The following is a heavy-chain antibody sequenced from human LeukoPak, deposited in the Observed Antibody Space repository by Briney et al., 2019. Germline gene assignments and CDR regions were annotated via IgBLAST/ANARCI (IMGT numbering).Heavy chain of an antibody. V-gene: IGHV5-51*01. Sequence: GESLKISCKGSGYSFTSYWIGWVRQMPGKGLEWMGIIYPGDSDTRYSPSFQGQVTISADKSISTAYLQWSSLKASDTAMYYCARSEASGGAVAGFDYWGQGTLVTVSS. CDR2: IYPGDSDT. D-gene: IGHD6-19*01. J-gene: IGHJ4*02. CDR3: ARSEASGGAVAGFDY. CDR1: GYSFTSYW.